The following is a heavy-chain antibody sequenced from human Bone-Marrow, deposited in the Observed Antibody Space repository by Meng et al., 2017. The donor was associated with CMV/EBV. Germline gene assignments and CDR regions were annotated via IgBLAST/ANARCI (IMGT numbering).Heavy chain of an antibody. CDR2: ISAYNGNT. J-gene: IGHJ6*02. D-gene: IGHD4/OR15-4a*01. V-gene: IGHV1-18*01. CDR1: GYSFSSYA. CDR3: ARDPRGGAARSHYYHNYGMDV. Sequence: ASVKVSCKASGYSFSSYAMSWVRQATGQGLEWMGWISAYNGNTNYAQKLQGRVTMTTDTSTSTAYMELRSLRSDDTAVYYCARDPRGGAARSHYYHNYGMDVWGQGTTVTVSS.